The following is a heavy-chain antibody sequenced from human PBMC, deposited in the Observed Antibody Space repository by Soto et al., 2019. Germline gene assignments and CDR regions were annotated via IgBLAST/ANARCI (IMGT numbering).Heavy chain of an antibody. J-gene: IGHJ4*02. V-gene: IGHV1-2*04. Sequence: ASVKVSCKASGYTFTGYYMHWVRQAPGQGLEWMGWINPNSGGTNYAQKFQGWVTMTRDTSISTAYMELSRLRSDDTAVYYCARVSRSGLEIAIDYWGQGTLVTVSS. CDR3: ARVSRSGLEIAIDY. D-gene: IGHD6-19*01. CDR2: INPNSGGT. CDR1: GYTFTGYY.